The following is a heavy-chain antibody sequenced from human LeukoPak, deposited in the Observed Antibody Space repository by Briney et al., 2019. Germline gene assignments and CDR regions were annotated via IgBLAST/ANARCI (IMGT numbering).Heavy chain of an antibody. Sequence: ASVKVSCKASGGTFSSYAISWVRQAPGQGLEWMGRIIPILGIANYAQKLQGRVTITADKSTSTAYMELSSLRSEDTAVYYCARDGVSSWFPSYWYFDLWGRGTLVTVSS. CDR1: GGTFSSYA. CDR3: ARDGVSSWFPSYWYFDL. J-gene: IGHJ2*01. V-gene: IGHV1-69*04. CDR2: IIPILGIA. D-gene: IGHD6-13*01.